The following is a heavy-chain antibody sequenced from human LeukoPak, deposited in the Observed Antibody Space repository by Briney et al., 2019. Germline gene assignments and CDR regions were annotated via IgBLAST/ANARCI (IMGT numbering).Heavy chain of an antibody. CDR1: GFTFSSYS. CDR2: IKQDGSEK. D-gene: IGHD3-3*01. V-gene: IGHV3-7*01. J-gene: IGHJ4*02. Sequence: QAGGSLRLSCAASGFTFSSYSMNWVRQAPGKGPEWVANIKQDGSEKYYVDSVKGRFTISRDNAKNPVYLQMNSLRAEDTAVYYCARNVIGVVMFDYWGQGTLVTVSS. CDR3: ARNVIGVVMFDY.